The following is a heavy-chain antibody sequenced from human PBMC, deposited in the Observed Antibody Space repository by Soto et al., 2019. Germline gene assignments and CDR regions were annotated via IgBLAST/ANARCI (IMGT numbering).Heavy chain of an antibody. Sequence: VQLVESGGGVVQPGKSLRLSCAASGFTFSTYGIHWVRRAPGKGLEWVALISYDGGSKYYGDSVKGRFIISRDNSHNTVSLQMNSLSADDTAVYFCAKEQVAMTVVVADYFDSWGQGTLVTVSS. D-gene: IGHD3-22*01. CDR3: AKEQVAMTVVVADYFDS. V-gene: IGHV3-30*18. CDR1: GFTFSTYG. CDR2: ISYDGGSK. J-gene: IGHJ4*02.